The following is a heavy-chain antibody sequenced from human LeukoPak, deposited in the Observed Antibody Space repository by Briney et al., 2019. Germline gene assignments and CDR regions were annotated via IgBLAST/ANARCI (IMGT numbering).Heavy chain of an antibody. J-gene: IGHJ2*01. D-gene: IGHD1-26*01. CDR3: ARGVGAVYRYFDL. Sequence: SETLSLTCTVSGGSVSSGNYYWSWIRQPPGEGLEWIGYIYYSGSTNYNPSLKSRVTISVDTSKNQFSLKLTSVTAADTAVYYCARGVGAVYRYFDLWGRGTLVTVSS. CDR2: IYYSGST. CDR1: GGSVSSGNYY. V-gene: IGHV4-61*01.